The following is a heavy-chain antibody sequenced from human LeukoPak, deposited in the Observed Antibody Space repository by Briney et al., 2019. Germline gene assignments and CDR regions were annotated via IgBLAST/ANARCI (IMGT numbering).Heavy chain of an antibody. V-gene: IGHV1-8*03. J-gene: IGHJ6*03. CDR1: GYTFTSYD. CDR2: MNPNSGNT. CDR3: ARGGYYDFWSGYYSDIYYYYYMDV. Sequence: DSAKLSCKASGYTFTSYDINSVRQATGQGLEWMGWMNPNSGNTGYAQKFQGRVTITRNTPISTAYMELSSLRSEDTAVYSCARGGYYDFWSGYYSDIYYYYYMDVWGKGTTVTVSS. D-gene: IGHD3-3*01.